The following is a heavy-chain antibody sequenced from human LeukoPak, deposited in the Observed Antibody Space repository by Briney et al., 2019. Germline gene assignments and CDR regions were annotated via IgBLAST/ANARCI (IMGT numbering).Heavy chain of an antibody. D-gene: IGHD3-22*01. CDR1: GYTFTSYY. J-gene: IGHJ3*02. CDR2: INPSGGST. V-gene: IGHV1-46*01. Sequence: ASVKVSCKASGYTFTSYYMHWVRQAPGQGLEWMGIINPSGGSTSYAQKFQGRVTMTRNTSISTAYMELSSLRSEDTAVYYCARGRVSNTMIVVVIKGRRAFDIWGQGTMVTVSS. CDR3: ARGRVSNTMIVVVIKGRRAFDI.